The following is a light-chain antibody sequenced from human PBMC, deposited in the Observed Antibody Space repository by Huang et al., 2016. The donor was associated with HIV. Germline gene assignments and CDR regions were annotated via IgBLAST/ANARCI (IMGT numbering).Light chain of an antibody. J-gene: IGKJ4*01. Sequence: EVVLTQSPPTLSRFPGETATLSCGASQTIGTYVAWYQQRPGQGPRLLIYDGSSRAAGVPARISGAGSGTTFTLSISGLESEDFGVYYCQQRRSWPLTFGGGTKVEV. CDR1: QTIGTY. CDR3: QQRRSWPLT. V-gene: IGKV3-11*01. CDR2: DGS.